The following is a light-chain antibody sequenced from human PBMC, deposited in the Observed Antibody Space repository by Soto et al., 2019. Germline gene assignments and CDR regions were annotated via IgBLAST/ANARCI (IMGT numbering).Light chain of an antibody. CDR1: QSVSTN. V-gene: IGKV3-15*01. CDR3: QQYNAWPSRT. CDR2: GAS. Sequence: IVLTQSPAALSVSPGERATLSCRASQSVSTNLAWYQQKPGQPPRLLIYGASTRATGVPARFSGSGSGTEFTLNISSMQSEDVAVYYCQQYNAWPSRTFGQGTKVEIK. J-gene: IGKJ2*01.